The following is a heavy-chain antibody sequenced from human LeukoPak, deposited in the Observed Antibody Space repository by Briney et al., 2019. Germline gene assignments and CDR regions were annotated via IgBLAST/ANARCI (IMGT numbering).Heavy chain of an antibody. Sequence: SETLSLTCTVSGGSISSYYWSWIRQPAGKGLEWIGRIYTSGSTNYNPSPKSRVTMSVDTSKNQFSLKLSSVTAADTATYYCARDLGSSWYGWFDPWGQGTLVTVSS. CDR2: IYTSGST. D-gene: IGHD6-13*01. V-gene: IGHV4-4*07. CDR3: ARDLGSSWYGWFDP. CDR1: GGSISSYY. J-gene: IGHJ5*02.